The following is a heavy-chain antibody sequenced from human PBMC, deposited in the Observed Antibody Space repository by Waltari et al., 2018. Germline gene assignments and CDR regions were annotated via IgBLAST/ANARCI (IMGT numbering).Heavy chain of an antibody. V-gene: IGHV4-31*01. CDR2: IYYSGST. CDR3: ARGSKRSANWFDP. J-gene: IGHJ5*02. Sequence: QVQLQESGPGLVKPSQTLSLTCTVSGGSISSGGYYWSWIRQHPGKGLEWIGYIYYSGSTYYNPSLKSLVTISVDTSKNQFSLKLSSVTAADTAVYYCARGSKRSANWFDPWGQGTLVTVSS. CDR1: GGSISSGGYY. D-gene: IGHD2-15*01.